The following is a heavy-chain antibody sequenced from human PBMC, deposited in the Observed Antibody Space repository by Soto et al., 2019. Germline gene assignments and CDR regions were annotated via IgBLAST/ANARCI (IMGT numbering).Heavy chain of an antibody. J-gene: IGHJ4*02. CDR3: ARVFRWSSSSWGFDY. CDR2: ISAYNAHT. CDR1: GYTFLSYG. V-gene: IGHV1-18*01. D-gene: IGHD6-6*01. Sequence: QVQLVQSGAEVKKPGASVKVSCKASGYTFLSYGITWVRQAPGQGLEWMGWISAYNAHTNYGQKFQDRVSMATDTASNTAYLEVRRLRSDDTAFYFCARVFRWSSSSWGFDYWGQGTLVTVSS.